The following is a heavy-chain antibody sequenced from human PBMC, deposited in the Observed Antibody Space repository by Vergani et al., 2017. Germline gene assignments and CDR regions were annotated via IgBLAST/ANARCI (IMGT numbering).Heavy chain of an antibody. CDR2: IQYDGSDI. Sequence: QVQLVESGGGVVQPGGSLRLSCVASGFSVSNSGMHWVRQTPGKGLEWVAFIQYDGSDILYADFVEGRFTISRDNSKNSLYLQMRSLRFDDTAVYYCARDRGCATISCYFSGAFDYWGLGTLVSVSS. CDR3: ARDRGCATISCYFSGAFDY. V-gene: IGHV3-30*02. D-gene: IGHD2-2*01. CDR1: GFSVSNSG. J-gene: IGHJ4*02.